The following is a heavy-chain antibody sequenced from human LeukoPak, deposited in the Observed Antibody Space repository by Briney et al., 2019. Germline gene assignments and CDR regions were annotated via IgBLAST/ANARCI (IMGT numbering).Heavy chain of an antibody. Sequence: GGSLRLSCAAFGFTFSSYSMNWVRQAPGKGLEWVSSISSSSSYIYYADSVKGRFTISRDNAKNSLYLQMNSLRAEDTAVYYCAREHPLGPDYYYGMDVWGRGTTVTVSS. CDR3: AREHPLGPDYYYGMDV. CDR2: ISSSSSYI. V-gene: IGHV3-21*01. D-gene: IGHD3-16*01. CDR1: GFTFSSYS. J-gene: IGHJ6*02.